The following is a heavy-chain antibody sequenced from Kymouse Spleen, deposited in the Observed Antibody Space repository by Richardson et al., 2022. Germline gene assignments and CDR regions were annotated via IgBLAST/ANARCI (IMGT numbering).Heavy chain of an antibody. V-gene: IGHV3-72*01. D-gene: IGHD1-26*01. CDR2: TRNKANSYTT. CDR1: GFTFSDHY. CDR3: ARERSYGWFDP. Sequence: EVQLVESGGGLVQPGGSLRLSCAASGFTFSDHYMDWVRQAPGKGLEWVGRTRNKANSYTTEYAASVKGRFTISRDDSKNSLYLQMNSLKTEDTAVYYCARERSYGWFDPWGQGTLVTVSS. J-gene: IGHJ5*02.